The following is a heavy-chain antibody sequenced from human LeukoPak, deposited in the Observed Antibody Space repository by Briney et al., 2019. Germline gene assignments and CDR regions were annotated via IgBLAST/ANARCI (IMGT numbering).Heavy chain of an antibody. V-gene: IGHV1-69*06. CDR2: IISIFDTA. Sequence: SVKVSCKASGGTFSSYAISWVRQAPGQGLEWMGGIISIFDTANYTQKFQGRVTITADKSTSTAYMELSSLRSEDTAVYYCASLDCSNTSCYDYWGQGTLVTVSS. CDR1: GGTFSSYA. J-gene: IGHJ4*02. D-gene: IGHD2-2*01. CDR3: ASLDCSNTSCYDY.